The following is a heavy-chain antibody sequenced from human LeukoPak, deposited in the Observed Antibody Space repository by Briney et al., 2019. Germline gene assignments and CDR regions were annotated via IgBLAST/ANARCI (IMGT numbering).Heavy chain of an antibody. V-gene: IGHV4-34*01. J-gene: IGHJ4*02. CDR2: INHSGST. D-gene: IGHD3-22*01. CDR3: ARGRAQSYYYDSSGYLD. Sequence: SETLSLTCAVYGGSFSGYYWSWIRQPPGKGLEWIGEINHSGSTNYNPSLKSRVTISVDTSKNQFSLKLSSVTAADTAVYYCARGRAQSYYYDSSGYLDWGQGTLVTVSS. CDR1: GGSFSGYY.